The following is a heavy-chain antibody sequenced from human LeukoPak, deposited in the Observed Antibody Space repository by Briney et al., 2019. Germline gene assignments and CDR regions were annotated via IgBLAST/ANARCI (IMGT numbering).Heavy chain of an antibody. D-gene: IGHD5-12*01. J-gene: IGHJ4*02. V-gene: IGHV4-31*03. CDR1: GGSISSGGYY. CDR3: ASLPYSGYDFDY. Sequence: SETLSLTCTVSGGSISSGGYYRSWIRQHPGKGLEWIGYIYYSGSTYYNPSLKSRVTISVDTSKNQFSLKLSSVTAADTAVYYCASLPYSGYDFDYWGQGTLVTVSS. CDR2: IYYSGST.